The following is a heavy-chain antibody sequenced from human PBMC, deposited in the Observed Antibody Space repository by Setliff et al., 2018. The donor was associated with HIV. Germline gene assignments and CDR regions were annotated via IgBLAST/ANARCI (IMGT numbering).Heavy chain of an antibody. D-gene: IGHD3-10*01. CDR2: IYYTGST. V-gene: IGHV4-31*03. J-gene: IGHJ4*02. Sequence: PSETLSLTCTVSGGSISSRGDYWSWVRQHPGKGLEWIGYIYYTGSTYYNPSLKSRVTISVDTSKNQFSLKLSSVTAADTAVYYCATFGMVRGVPWYFDFWGQGTLVTVSS. CDR1: GGSISSRGDY. CDR3: ATFGMVRGVPWYFDF.